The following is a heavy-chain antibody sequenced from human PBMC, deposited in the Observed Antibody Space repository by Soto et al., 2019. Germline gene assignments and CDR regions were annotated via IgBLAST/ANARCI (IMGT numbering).Heavy chain of an antibody. CDR2: INPNNGDT. CDR1: GYTFTGYY. V-gene: IGHV1-2*02. Sequence: QVQLVQSGAEAKKPGASVKVSCKASGYTFTGYYIHWVRQAPGQGLEWMGWINPNNGDTTYAQNFQGRVTMTRDTSTSTAYMELSSLTFDDTAVYYCARHSGYDYVFDYWGQGTLVTVSS. CDR3: ARHSGYDYVFDY. J-gene: IGHJ4*02. D-gene: IGHD5-12*01.